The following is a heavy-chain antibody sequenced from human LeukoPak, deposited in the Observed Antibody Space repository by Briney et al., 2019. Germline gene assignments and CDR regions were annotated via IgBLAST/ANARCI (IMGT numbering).Heavy chain of an antibody. CDR1: GFTFSDYW. D-gene: IGHD5-12*01. J-gene: IGHJ4*02. CDR2: IKQDGTEK. Sequence: GGSLRLSCAASGFTFSDYWLGWVRQAPGKGLEWVANIKQDGTEKYYVASVKGRFTISGDNAKNSLYLQMNSLRAEDTAVYYCARDRGSQRGQGTLVTVSS. CDR3: ARDRGSQ. V-gene: IGHV3-7*01.